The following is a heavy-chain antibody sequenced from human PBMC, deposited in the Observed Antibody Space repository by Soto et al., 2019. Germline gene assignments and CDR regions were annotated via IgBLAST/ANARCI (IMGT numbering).Heavy chain of an antibody. CDR3: ARDTGITATTAFDY. CDR2: INPNSGGT. V-gene: IGHV1-2*04. CDR1: GYTFTGYY. J-gene: IGHJ4*02. Sequence: ASVKVSCKASGYTFTGYYMHWVRQAPGQGLEWMGWINPNSGGTNYAQKFQGWVTMTRDTCISTAYMELSRLRSDDTAVYYCARDTGITATTAFDYWGQGTLVTVSS. D-gene: IGHD1-7*01.